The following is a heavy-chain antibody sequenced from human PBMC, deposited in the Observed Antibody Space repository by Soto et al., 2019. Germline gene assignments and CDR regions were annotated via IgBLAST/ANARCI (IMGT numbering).Heavy chain of an antibody. J-gene: IGHJ4*02. CDR2: ISGSGGST. CDR1: GFTFSSYA. V-gene: IGHV3-23*01. Sequence: EVQLLESGGGLVQPGGSLRLSCAASGFTFSSYAMRWVRQAPVKWLEWVSAISGSGGSTYYADSVKGRFTISRDNSKNTLYLQMNSLRAEDTAVYYCARRGSGSDYECWGQGTLGCVSS. CDR3: ARRGSGSDYEC. D-gene: IGHD1-26*01.